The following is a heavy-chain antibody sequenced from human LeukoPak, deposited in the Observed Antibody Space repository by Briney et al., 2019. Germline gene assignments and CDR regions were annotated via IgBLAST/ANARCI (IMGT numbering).Heavy chain of an antibody. V-gene: IGHV4-59*08. CDR3: ARRAMVRGVLYGMDV. Sequence: SETLSLTCTVSGGSISSYYWSWIRQPPGKGLEWIGYIYYSGSTNYNPSPKSRVTISVDTSKNQFSLKLSSVTAADTAVYYCARRAMVRGVLYGMDVWGQGTTVTVSS. D-gene: IGHD3-10*01. CDR2: IYYSGST. CDR1: GGSISSYY. J-gene: IGHJ6*02.